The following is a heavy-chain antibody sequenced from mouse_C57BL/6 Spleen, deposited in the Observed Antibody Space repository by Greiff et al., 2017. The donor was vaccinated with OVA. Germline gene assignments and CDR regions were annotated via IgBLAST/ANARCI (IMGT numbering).Heavy chain of an antibody. D-gene: IGHD2-4*01. V-gene: IGHV1-15*01. CDR2: IDPETGGT. CDR3: TRVVIYDYAGGSWCAY. CDR1: GYTFTDYE. Sequence: VKVVESGAELVRPGASVTLSCKASGYTFTDYEMHWVKQTPVHGLEWIGAIDPETGGTAYNQKVKGKAILTADKSSSTAYMVLRSLTSVDSAVYYCTRVVIYDYAGGSWCAYWGQGTLVTVSA. J-gene: IGHJ3*01.